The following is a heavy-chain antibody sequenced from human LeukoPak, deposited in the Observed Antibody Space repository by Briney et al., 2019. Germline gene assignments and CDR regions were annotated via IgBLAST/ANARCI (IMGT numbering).Heavy chain of an antibody. V-gene: IGHV4-31*03. CDR1: GGSISSGGYY. J-gene: IGHJ6*03. Sequence: SETLSLTCTVSGGSISSGGYYWSWIRQHPGKGLEWIGYIYYSGSIYYNPSLKSRVTISVDTSKNQFSLKLSSVTAADTAVYYCARSYCSSTSCSPYYYYYMDVWGKGTTVTVSS. CDR2: IYYSGSI. CDR3: ARSYCSSTSCSPYYYYYMDV. D-gene: IGHD2-2*01.